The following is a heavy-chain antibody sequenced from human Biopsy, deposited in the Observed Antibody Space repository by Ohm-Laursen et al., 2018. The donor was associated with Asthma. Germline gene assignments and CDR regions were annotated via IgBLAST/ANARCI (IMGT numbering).Heavy chain of an antibody. Sequence: SLRLSCAASGFTLSNYVMSWVRQAPGKGLDWVAVISFDGSNKNYTDSVKGRFTISRDNSRNTLHLQMNSLRAEDTAVYYCAKDVFPGWELRRGPDYWGQGTLVTVSS. CDR2: ISFDGSNK. CDR3: AKDVFPGWELRRGPDY. CDR1: GFTLSNYV. V-gene: IGHV3-30*18. J-gene: IGHJ4*02. D-gene: IGHD1-26*01.